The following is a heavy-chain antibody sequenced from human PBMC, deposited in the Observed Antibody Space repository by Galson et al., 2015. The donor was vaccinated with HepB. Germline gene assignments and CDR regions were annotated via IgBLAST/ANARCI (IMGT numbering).Heavy chain of an antibody. CDR3: ARGGAAAGSKFNWFDP. D-gene: IGHD6-13*01. Sequence: QSGAEVKKPGESLKVSCKASRYTFTAYYIHWVRQAPGQGLEWMGRINPRTGDTTYAQKFQGRITMTRDTSISIVYMGLSRLRFDDTAIYYCARGGAAAGSKFNWFDPWGQGTLVTVSS. CDR1: RYTFTAYY. CDR2: INPRTGDT. V-gene: IGHV1-2*06. J-gene: IGHJ5*02.